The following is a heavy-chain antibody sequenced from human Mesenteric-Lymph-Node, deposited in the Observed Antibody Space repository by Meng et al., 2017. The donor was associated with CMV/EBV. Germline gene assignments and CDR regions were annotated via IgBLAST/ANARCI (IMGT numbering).Heavy chain of an antibody. CDR1: GSTFSSYA. CDR3: ARISYAGIYFDY. D-gene: IGHD3-16*01. Sequence: CPASGSTFSSYAVSWVRQAPGQGLEWMGRIITVLGMANYSQNFQDRVTITVDKSTNTAYMELTNLRIEDTAVYYCARISYAGIYFDYWGQGALVTVSS. CDR2: IITVLGMA. V-gene: IGHV1-69*04. J-gene: IGHJ4*02.